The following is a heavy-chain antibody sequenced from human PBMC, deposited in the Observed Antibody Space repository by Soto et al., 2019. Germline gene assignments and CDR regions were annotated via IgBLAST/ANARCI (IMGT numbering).Heavy chain of an antibody. Sequence: GESLKISCAASGFTVSSNYMAWVRQAPGKGLEWVSVIFGGGSTYYADSVKGRFTISRDNSKNTLYVQMNNLRAEDTAVYYCARANWNQNYHFDYWGQGTLVTVSS. D-gene: IGHD1-1*01. J-gene: IGHJ4*02. CDR3: ARANWNQNYHFDY. V-gene: IGHV3-53*01. CDR1: GFTVSSNY. CDR2: IFGGGST.